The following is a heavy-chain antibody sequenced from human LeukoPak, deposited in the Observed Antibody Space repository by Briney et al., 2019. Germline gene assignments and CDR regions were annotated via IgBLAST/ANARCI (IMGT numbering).Heavy chain of an antibody. V-gene: IGHV3-15*01. Sequence: GGSLRLSCAASGFTFSNAWMSWVRQAPGKGLEWVGRIKSKTDGGTTDYAAPVKGRFTIPRDDSKNTLYLQMNSLKTEDTAVYYCTTGVVVVPAAMGADYYYGMDVWGKGTTVTVSS. J-gene: IGHJ6*04. D-gene: IGHD2-2*01. CDR3: TTGVVVVPAAMGADYYYGMDV. CDR2: IKSKTDGGTT. CDR1: GFTFSNAW.